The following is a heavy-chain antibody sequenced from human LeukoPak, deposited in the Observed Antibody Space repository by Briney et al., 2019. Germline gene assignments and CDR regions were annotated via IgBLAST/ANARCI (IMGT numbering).Heavy chain of an antibody. CDR3: GRYLNY. CDR1: GFTLSRHE. Sequence: GGSLRLSCAASGFTLSRHEMNWVRQAPGKGLEWISHITTSGSKTYYADSVKGRFTISRDNAKSSLYLQMNSLRAEDTAVYYCGRYLNYWGQGTLVTVSS. CDR2: ITTSGSKT. V-gene: IGHV3-48*03. J-gene: IGHJ4*02. D-gene: IGHD3-10*01.